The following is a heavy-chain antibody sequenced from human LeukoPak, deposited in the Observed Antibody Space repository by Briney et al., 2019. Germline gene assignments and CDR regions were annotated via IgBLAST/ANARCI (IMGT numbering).Heavy chain of an antibody. V-gene: IGHV3-48*04. CDR1: EFTFSSYS. Sequence: GSLRLSCAAPEFTFSSYSMNWVRRAPGKRLEGVSYISSGGIGTIYYADSVKGRFTISRDNAKKSLYLQMNNLRAEGTAVYYCARNRFYSMDVWGQGTTVTVSS. D-gene: IGHD2/OR15-2a*01. CDR2: ISSGGIGTI. CDR3: ARNRFYSMDV. J-gene: IGHJ6*02.